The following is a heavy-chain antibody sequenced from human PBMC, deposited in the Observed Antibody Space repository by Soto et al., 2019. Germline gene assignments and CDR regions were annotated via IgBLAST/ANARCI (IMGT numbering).Heavy chain of an antibody. CDR3: ARAPKDTAMVKDYYYGMDV. J-gene: IGHJ6*02. V-gene: IGHV1-46*01. D-gene: IGHD5-18*01. CDR1: GYTFTSYY. CDR2: INPSGGST. Sequence: QVQLVQSGAEVKKPGASVKVSCKASGYTFTSYYMHWVRQAPGQGLEWMGIINPSGGSTSYAQKXXGRLTMTRDTXXSXVXXELSSLRSEDTAVYYCARAPKDTAMVKDYYYGMDVWGQGTTVTVSS.